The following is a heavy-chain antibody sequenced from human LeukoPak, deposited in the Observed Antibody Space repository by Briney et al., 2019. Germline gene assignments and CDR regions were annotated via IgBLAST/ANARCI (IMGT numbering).Heavy chain of an antibody. Sequence: GASVKVSFKASGYTFTSYHIHLVRQAPGQGLEWMGIINPTGGSTSYAQKFQGRVTMTRDTSTSTVYMELSSLRSEDTAVYYCARGLGGGETSVYWGQGTLVTVSS. CDR3: ARGLGGGETSVY. V-gene: IGHV1-46*01. D-gene: IGHD2-15*01. J-gene: IGHJ4*02. CDR1: GYTFTSYH. CDR2: INPTGGST.